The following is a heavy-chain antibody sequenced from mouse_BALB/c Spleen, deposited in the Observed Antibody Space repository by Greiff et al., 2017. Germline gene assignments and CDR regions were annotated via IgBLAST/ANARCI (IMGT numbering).Heavy chain of an antibody. CDR1: GFTFSSFG. CDR3: ARGTDRYDYFDY. CDR2: ISSGSSTI. D-gene: IGHD2-14*01. V-gene: IGHV5-17*02. Sequence: EVQLEESGAGLVQPGGSRKLSCAASGFTFSSFGMHWVRQAPEKGLEWVAYISSGSSTIYYADTVKGRFTISRDKSNNTLFLQMNSLTSEDTAMYYCARGTDRYDYFDYWGQGTTLTVSA. J-gene: IGHJ2*01.